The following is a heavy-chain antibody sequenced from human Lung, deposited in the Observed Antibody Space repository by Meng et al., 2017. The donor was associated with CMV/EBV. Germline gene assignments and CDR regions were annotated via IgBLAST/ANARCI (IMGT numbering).Heavy chain of an antibody. D-gene: IGHD3/OR15-3a*01. V-gene: IGHV1-2*02. J-gene: IGHJ3*02. Sequence: ASXXVSXKADGYTFTLYYIHWVRQAPGQGLEWMGWINPNTGGTNSAQIFQGRVTMTGDTSTSTAYLELSRLTSDDTALYYCARERGLGFRGLNDALDIWGQGTMVTVSS. CDR1: GYTFTLYY. CDR3: ARERGLGFRGLNDALDI. CDR2: INPNTGGT.